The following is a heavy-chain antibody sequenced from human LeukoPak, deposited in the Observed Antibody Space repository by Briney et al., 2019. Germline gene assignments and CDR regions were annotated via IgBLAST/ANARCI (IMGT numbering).Heavy chain of an antibody. CDR1: GFTFSSYG. V-gene: IGHV3-30*18. CDR2: ISYDGSNK. D-gene: IGHD3-22*01. Sequence: GGSLRLSCAASGFTFSSYGMHWVRQAPGKGLEWVAVISYDGSNKYYADSVKGRFTVSRDNSKNTLYLQMNSLRAEDTAVYYCAKDHGYDSSGYTDYWGQGTLVTVSS. J-gene: IGHJ4*02. CDR3: AKDHGYDSSGYTDY.